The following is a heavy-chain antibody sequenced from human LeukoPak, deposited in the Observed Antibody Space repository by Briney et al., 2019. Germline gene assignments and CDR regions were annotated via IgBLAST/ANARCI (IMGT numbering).Heavy chain of an antibody. Sequence: ASVKVSCKASGYTFTSYGISWVRQAPGQGLEWMGWISAYNGNTNYAQKLQGRVTMTTDTSTSTAYMELRSLRSGDTAVYYCARVVTIFGVVTPSSWFDPWGQGTLVTVSS. CDR3: ARVVTIFGVVTPSSWFDP. CDR1: GYTFTSYG. J-gene: IGHJ5*02. CDR2: ISAYNGNT. D-gene: IGHD3-3*01. V-gene: IGHV1-18*01.